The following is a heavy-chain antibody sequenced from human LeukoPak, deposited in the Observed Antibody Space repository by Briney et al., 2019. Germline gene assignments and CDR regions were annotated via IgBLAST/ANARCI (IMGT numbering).Heavy chain of an antibody. CDR2: IKQDGSEK. V-gene: IGHV3-7*03. CDR1: GFTFSAYW. Sequence: PGGSLRLSCAASGFTFSAYWMSWVRQAPGKGLEWVANIKQDGSEKNYVDSVKGRFTISRDNAKNSLYLQMNSLRVEDTAIYYCAKAPQGKSGYALPANWGQGTLVTVSS. D-gene: IGHD5-12*01. J-gene: IGHJ4*02. CDR3: AKAPQGKSGYALPAN.